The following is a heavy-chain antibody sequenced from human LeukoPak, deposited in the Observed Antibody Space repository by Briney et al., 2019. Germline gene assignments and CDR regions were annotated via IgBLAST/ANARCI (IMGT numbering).Heavy chain of an antibody. Sequence: ASVKVSCKASGGTFSSYAISWVRQAPGQGLEWMGGIIPIFGTANYAQKFQGRVTITTDESTSTAYMELSSLRAEDTAVYYCAKFHVDTAMAAPENFDYWGQGTLVTVSS. CDR1: GGTFSSYA. CDR2: IIPIFGTA. D-gene: IGHD5-18*01. J-gene: IGHJ4*02. CDR3: AKFHVDTAMAAPENFDY. V-gene: IGHV1-69*05.